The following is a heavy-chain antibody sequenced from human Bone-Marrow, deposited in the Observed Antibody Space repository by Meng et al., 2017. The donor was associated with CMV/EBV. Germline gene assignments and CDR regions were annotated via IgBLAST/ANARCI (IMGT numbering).Heavy chain of an antibody. CDR1: GYPFTTYG. Sequence: SGYPFTTYGRSWVRQAPGQGLEWMGWISNYNGNTNYAQKFQDRVTMTTDASTSIAYMELRSLRFDDTAIYYCARDMIASRPGWFDPWGQGTLVTVSS. V-gene: IGHV1-18*01. D-gene: IGHD6-6*01. CDR3: ARDMIASRPGWFDP. CDR2: ISNYNGNT. J-gene: IGHJ5*02.